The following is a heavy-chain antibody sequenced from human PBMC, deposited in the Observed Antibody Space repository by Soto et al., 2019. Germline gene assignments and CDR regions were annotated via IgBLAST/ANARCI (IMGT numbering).Heavy chain of an antibody. V-gene: IGHV3-30*03. CDR1: GFTFSSYG. CDR3: ASMGYYDSSGYPFDAFDI. D-gene: IGHD3-22*01. Sequence: LRLSCAASGFTFSSYGMHWVRQAPGKGLEWVAVISYDGSNKYYADSVKGRFTISRDNSKNTLCLQMNSLRAEDTAVYYCASMGYYDSSGYPFDAFDIWGQGTMVTVSS. J-gene: IGHJ3*02. CDR2: ISYDGSNK.